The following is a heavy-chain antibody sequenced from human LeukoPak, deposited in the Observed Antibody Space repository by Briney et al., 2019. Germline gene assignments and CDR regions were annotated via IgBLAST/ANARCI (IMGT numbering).Heavy chain of an antibody. V-gene: IGHV3-23*01. CDR2: ISGSGITT. CDR1: GFTFTSYA. Sequence: GGCLRLSCAASGFTFTSYAMSWVRQAPGKGLKWVSAISGSGITTYYADSVKGRFTISRDNSKNTLYLQMNSLRAEDTAIYYCAKRELLWNYFDYWGQGTLVTVSS. D-gene: IGHD3-10*01. J-gene: IGHJ4*02. CDR3: AKRELLWNYFDY.